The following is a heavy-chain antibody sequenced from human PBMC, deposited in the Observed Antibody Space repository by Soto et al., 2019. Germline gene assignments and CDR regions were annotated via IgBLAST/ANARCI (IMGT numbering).Heavy chain of an antibody. CDR2: IYYSGST. V-gene: IGHV4-59*01. CDR3: AREKIAVAGGDYYYYGMDV. Sequence: SETLSLTCTVSGGSISSYYWSWIRQPPGKGLEWIGYIYYSGSTNYNPSLKSRVTISVDTSKNQFSLKLSSVTAADTAVYYCAREKIAVAGGDYYYYGMDVWGQGTTVT. J-gene: IGHJ6*02. CDR1: GGSISSYY. D-gene: IGHD6-19*01.